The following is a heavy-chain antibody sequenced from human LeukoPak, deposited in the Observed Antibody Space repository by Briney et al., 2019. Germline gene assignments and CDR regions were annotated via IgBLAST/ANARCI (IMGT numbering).Heavy chain of an antibody. D-gene: IGHD3-10*01. J-gene: IGHJ6*04. CDR2: INPDGSST. V-gene: IGHV3-74*01. CDR3: ARDLHGSRDV. Sequence: QPGGSLRLSCAASEFTLSSYWVHWVRQAPGKGLEWVSRINPDGSSTSYADSVKGRFTISRDNAKNTLYLQMDSLRAEDTAVYYCARDLHGSRDVWGKGTTVTVSS. CDR1: EFTLSSYW.